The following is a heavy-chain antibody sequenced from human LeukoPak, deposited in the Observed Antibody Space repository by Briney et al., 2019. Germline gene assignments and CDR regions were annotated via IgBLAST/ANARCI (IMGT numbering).Heavy chain of an antibody. J-gene: IGHJ3*02. CDR1: GFTFRSYS. CDR2: ISSSRSYI. V-gene: IGHV3-21*01. D-gene: IGHD3-9*01. CDR3: ARARGYYDILTGLRPGAFDI. Sequence: LGGSLRLSCAASGFTFRSYSMNCVRHAPGKGLECVSSISSSRSYIYYADSVKGRFTISRDNAKNSLYLQMNSLRAEDTAVYYCARARGYYDILTGLRPGAFDIWGQGTMVTVSS.